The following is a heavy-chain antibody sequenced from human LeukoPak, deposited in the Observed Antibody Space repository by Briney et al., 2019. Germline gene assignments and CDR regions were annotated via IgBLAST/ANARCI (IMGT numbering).Heavy chain of an antibody. J-gene: IGHJ5*02. V-gene: IGHV4-34*01. CDR2: INDSGST. CDR1: GGSFNGYY. D-gene: IGHD1-26*01. Sequence: SETLSLTCVVYGGSFNGYYWSWIRQPPGKGLEWIGEINDSGSTNYNPPLKSRVTISVDTSKNQFSLRLNSVTAADTAVYYCARVGWESNWFDPWGQGTLVTVSS. CDR3: ARVGWESNWFDP.